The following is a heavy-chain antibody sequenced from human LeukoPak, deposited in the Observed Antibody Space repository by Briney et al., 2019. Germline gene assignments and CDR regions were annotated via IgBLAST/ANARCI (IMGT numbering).Heavy chain of an antibody. V-gene: IGHV3-21*01. D-gene: IGHD3-3*01. J-gene: IGHJ3*02. CDR1: GFTFSSYS. Sequence: GGSLRLSCAASGFTFSSYSMNWVRQAPGKGLEWVSFITSSSSYIYYADSVKGRFTISRDNAKNSLYLQMNSLRAEDTAVYYCARGSYDFWSGYLSAEAFDIWGQGTMVTVSS. CDR2: ITSSSSYI. CDR3: ARGSYDFWSGYLSAEAFDI.